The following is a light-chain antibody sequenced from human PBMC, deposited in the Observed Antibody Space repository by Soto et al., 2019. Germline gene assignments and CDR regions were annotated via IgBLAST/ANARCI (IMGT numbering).Light chain of an antibody. Sequence: DIQMTQSPSTLTASVGDSVTITCRASQSIRRWLAWYQQKPGKAPKVLIYDASILESGVPSRFSGSGSGTEFTLTITSLHPDDFATYYCQQYNHYLTWTFGQGTKVEIK. J-gene: IGKJ1*01. CDR2: DAS. CDR1: QSIRRW. CDR3: QQYNHYLTWT. V-gene: IGKV1-5*01.